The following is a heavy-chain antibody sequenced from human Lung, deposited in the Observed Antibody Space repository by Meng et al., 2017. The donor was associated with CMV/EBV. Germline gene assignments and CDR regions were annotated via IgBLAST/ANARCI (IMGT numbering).Heavy chain of an antibody. CDR1: GGSVSTSSSY. D-gene: IGHD3-3*01. J-gene: IGHJ4*02. Sequence: SETLSLXCTVSGGSVSTSSSYWSWIRQPPGKGLEWIGFIYNSGSTNDNPSLKSRVTISVDTSKNQFSLKLTSVTVADTAVYYCARGFYDFWSGFGAVDYWXQEXLVTVSS. CDR3: ARGFYDFWSGFGAVDY. CDR2: IYNSGST. V-gene: IGHV4-61*01.